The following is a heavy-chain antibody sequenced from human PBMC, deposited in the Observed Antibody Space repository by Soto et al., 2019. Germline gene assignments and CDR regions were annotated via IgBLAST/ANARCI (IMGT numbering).Heavy chain of an antibody. J-gene: IGHJ4*02. Sequence: SEILSLTCTVSGGSISNGGSYWNWLRQFPGQGLEWIGYIFYTGSSYSNPSLKGRVGISVDTSKNQFSLRLSSVTAADTAVYYCARDRRHYYDTSGYYVYLDSWGQGIPVTVSS. CDR3: ARDRRHYYDTSGYYVYLDS. V-gene: IGHV4-31*03. CDR1: GGSISNGGSY. CDR2: IFYTGSS. D-gene: IGHD3-22*01.